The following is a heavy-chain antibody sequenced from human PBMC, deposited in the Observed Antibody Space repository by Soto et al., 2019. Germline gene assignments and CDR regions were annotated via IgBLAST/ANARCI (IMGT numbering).Heavy chain of an antibody. CDR3: ARDAEVQRESERFDY. J-gene: IGHJ4*02. V-gene: IGHV4-4*02. Sequence: RSLTCAVSGDSVTSNVWWSWVRQPPGKGLEWIGEAYHNGLTDYNPSLKSRVTMSVDTSKNEFSLKLTSLTAADTAIYYCARDAEVQRESERFDYWGQGTLVTVSS. CDR2: AYHNGLT. CDR1: GDSVTSNVW.